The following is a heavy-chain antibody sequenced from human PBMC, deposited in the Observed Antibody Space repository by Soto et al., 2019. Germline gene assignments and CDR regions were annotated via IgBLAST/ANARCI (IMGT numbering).Heavy chain of an antibody. CDR2: ISTYNANT. CDR1: GDTSTNYG. Sequence: QVQLVQSGAEVKKPGASVKVSCKASGDTSTNYGISWVRQAPGQGLEWMGWISTYNANTHYAQKLQGRVTMTTNTATSTTYMELRSLRSDDTAVYYCAIWDYAIWTGQGGMDVWGQGTTVTVSS. D-gene: IGHD3-9*01. V-gene: IGHV1-18*04. J-gene: IGHJ6*02. CDR3: AIWDYAIWTGQGGMDV.